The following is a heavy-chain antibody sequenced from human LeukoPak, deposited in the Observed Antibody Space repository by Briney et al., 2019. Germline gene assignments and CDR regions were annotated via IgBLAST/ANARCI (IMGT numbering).Heavy chain of an antibody. CDR2: ISYDGSNK. Sequence: PGGSLRLSCAASGFTFSSYAMHWVRQAPGKGLEWVAVISYDGSNKYYADSVKGRFTISRNNARNSLSLQMNSLGVDDTATYYCAREHDVLTGGLDYWGQGTLVTVS. J-gene: IGHJ4*02. D-gene: IGHD3-9*01. CDR3: AREHDVLTGGLDY. V-gene: IGHV3-30-3*01. CDR1: GFTFSSYA.